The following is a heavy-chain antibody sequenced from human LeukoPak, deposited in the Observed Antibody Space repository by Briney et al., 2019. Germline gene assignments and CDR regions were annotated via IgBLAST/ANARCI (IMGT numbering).Heavy chain of an antibody. D-gene: IGHD3-9*01. CDR1: GYALSGYY. CDR3: ARDLTRSKYYDIA. CDR2: INPNSGGT. Sequence: ASVKVSCKASGYALSGYYMHWVRQAPGQGLEWMGRINPNSGGTNYLQTFQGRVTMTSNTSISTAYMELIRLTSDDTAVYYCARDLTRSKYYDIAWGQGTLVTVSS. J-gene: IGHJ4*02. V-gene: IGHV1-2*06.